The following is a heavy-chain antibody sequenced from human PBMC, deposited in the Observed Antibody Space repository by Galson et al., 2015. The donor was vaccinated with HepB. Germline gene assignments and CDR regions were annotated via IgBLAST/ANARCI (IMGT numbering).Heavy chain of an antibody. J-gene: IGHJ4*02. V-gene: IGHV1-24*01. CDR1: GYTLTELS. CDR2: FDPEDGET. D-gene: IGHD6-6*01. CDR3: VRFYSSSSAYFDY. Sequence: SVKVSCKVSGYTLTELSMHWVRQAPGKGLEWMGGFDPEDGETIYAQKFQGRVTMTEDTSTGTAYMELSSLRSEDTAVYYCVRFYSSSSAYFDYWGQGTLVTVSS.